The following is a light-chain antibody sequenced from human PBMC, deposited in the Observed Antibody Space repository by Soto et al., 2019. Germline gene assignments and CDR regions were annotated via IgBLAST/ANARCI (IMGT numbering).Light chain of an antibody. Sequence: QSVLTQPPSVSGAPGQRLTISCAGTSSNIGAGFDVHWYQQLPGTAPKLIIYDVANRPSGVSNRFSGSKSGSTASLIISRLQTEDEADYYCVSYTSSTTYVFGTGTKLTVL. V-gene: IGLV1-40*01. CDR3: VSYTSSTTYV. CDR1: SSNIGAGFD. CDR2: DVA. J-gene: IGLJ1*01.